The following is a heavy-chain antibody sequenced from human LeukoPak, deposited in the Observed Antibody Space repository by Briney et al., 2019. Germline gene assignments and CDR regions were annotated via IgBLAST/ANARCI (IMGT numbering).Heavy chain of an antibody. V-gene: IGHV3-11*01. D-gene: IGHD2-2*01. CDR3: ARALNPGYCSSTSCYPNWFDP. CDR1: GFTFSNYY. J-gene: IGHJ5*02. Sequence: GGSLRLSCAASGFTFSNYYMSWIRQAPGKGLEWVSYISSIGSTISYADSVKGRFTISRNNGENSLYLQMNSLRAEDTAVYYCARALNPGYCSSTSCYPNWFDPWGQGTLVTVSS. CDR2: ISSIGSTI.